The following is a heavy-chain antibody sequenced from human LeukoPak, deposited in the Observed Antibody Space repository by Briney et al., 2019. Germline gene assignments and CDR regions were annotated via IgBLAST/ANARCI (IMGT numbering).Heavy chain of an antibody. CDR1: GYTFTNYY. CDR3: ARGVSGSYYYYYMDV. CDR2: INPRGGST. Sequence: GASVKVSCKASGYTFTNYYMHWVRQAPGQGLEWMGIINPRGGSTSYAQKFQGRVTMTRDMSTSTAYMELSRLRSDDTAVYYCARGVSGSYYYYYMDVWGKGTTVTVSS. J-gene: IGHJ6*03. V-gene: IGHV1-46*01. D-gene: IGHD1-26*01.